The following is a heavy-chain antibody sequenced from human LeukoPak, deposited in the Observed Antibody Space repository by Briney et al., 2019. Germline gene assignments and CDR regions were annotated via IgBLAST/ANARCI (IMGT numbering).Heavy chain of an antibody. D-gene: IGHD3-3*01. CDR1: GFTFDDYA. CDR2: ISGDGGST. CDR3: AKDNYDFWSGCMDV. V-gene: IGHV3-43*02. Sequence: GGSLRLSCAASGFTFDDYAMHWVRQAPGKGLEWVSLISGDGGSTYYADPVKGRFTISRDNSKNSLYLQMNSLRTEDTALYYCAKDNYDFWSGCMDVWGQGTTVTVSS. J-gene: IGHJ6*02.